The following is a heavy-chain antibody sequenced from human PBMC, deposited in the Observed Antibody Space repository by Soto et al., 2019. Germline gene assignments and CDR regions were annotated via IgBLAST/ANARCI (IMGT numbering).Heavy chain of an antibody. Sequence: GGALRLSVAASVFTFSSYWMHWVRQAPGKGLVWVSRINSDGSSTSYADSVKGRFTISRDNAKNTLYLQMNSLRAEDTAVYYCARDQGFLEWLLSTSWFDPWGQGTLVTVSS. V-gene: IGHV3-74*01. CDR2: INSDGSST. J-gene: IGHJ5*02. CDR1: VFTFSSYW. D-gene: IGHD3-3*01. CDR3: ARDQGFLEWLLSTSWFDP.